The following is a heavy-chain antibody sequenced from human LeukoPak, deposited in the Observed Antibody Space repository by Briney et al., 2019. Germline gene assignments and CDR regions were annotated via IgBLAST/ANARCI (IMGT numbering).Heavy chain of an antibody. J-gene: IGHJ4*02. CDR3: AREFFDGDGGTAVLDY. CDR1: GFTLSSIS. D-gene: IGHD2-21*02. Sequence: PGGSLKLFCSASGFTLSSISMNWVRQAPGKGLEWVSSSSSVSIYTLYADSVKGRMTISSANAKNSLYLQMNSVGAEDTAVYSCAREFFDGDGGTAVLDYWGQGTLVTVSS. V-gene: IGHV3-21*01. CDR2: SSSVSIYT.